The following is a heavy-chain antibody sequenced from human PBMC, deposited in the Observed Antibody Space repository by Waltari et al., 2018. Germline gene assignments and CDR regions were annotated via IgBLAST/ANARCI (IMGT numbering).Heavy chain of an antibody. Sequence: EVQLVESGGGLVQPGGSLRLSCAASGFTFSSYAMTWVSQAPGKGLEWVSAISGSGGSTYYADSVKGRFTISRDNSKNTLYLQMNSLRAEDTAVYYCAKHFSAAGYYFDYWGQGTLVTVSS. CDR3: AKHFSAAGYYFDY. V-gene: IGHV3-23*04. CDR2: ISGSGGST. CDR1: GFTFSSYA. D-gene: IGHD6-13*01. J-gene: IGHJ4*02.